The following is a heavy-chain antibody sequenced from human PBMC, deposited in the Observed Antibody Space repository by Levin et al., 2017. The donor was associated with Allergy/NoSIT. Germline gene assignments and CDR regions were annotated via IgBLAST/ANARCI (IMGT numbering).Heavy chain of an antibody. V-gene: IGHV4-39*01. J-gene: IGHJ4*02. CDR3: ARSGYYDSSDFDY. CDR1: GGSISSSSYY. CDR2: IYYSGST. Sequence: SETLSLTCTVSGGSISSSSYYWGWIRQPPGKGLEWIGSIYYSGSTYYNPSLKSRVTISVDTSKNQFSLKLSSVTAADTAVYYCARSGYYDSSDFDYWGQGTLVTVSS. D-gene: IGHD3-22*01.